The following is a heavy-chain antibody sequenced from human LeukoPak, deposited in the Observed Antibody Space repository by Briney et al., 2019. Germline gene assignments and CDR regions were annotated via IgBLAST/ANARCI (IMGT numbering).Heavy chain of an antibody. CDR3: ARDTTMITYWFDP. J-gene: IGHJ5*02. V-gene: IGHV1-2*02. Sequence: ASVKVSCKASGYTFTGYYMHWVRQAPGQGLEWMGWINPDSGGTNYAQKFQGRVTMTRETSVSTAYMELNRLRSDDTGVYYCARDTTMITYWFDPWGQGTLVTVSP. D-gene: IGHD5-18*01. CDR2: INPDSGGT. CDR1: GYTFTGYY.